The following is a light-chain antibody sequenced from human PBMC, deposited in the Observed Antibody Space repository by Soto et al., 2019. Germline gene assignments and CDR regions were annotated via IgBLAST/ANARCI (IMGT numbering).Light chain of an antibody. CDR1: SSDVGGYNY. V-gene: IGLV2-14*01. J-gene: IGLJ1*01. CDR2: DVS. CDR3: SSYTSSSTLLYV. Sequence: QSALTQPASVSGSPGQSITISCTGTSSDVGGYNYVSRYQQHPGKAPKLMIYDVSNRPSGVSNRFSGSKSGNTASLTISGLQAEDEADYYCSSYTSSSTLLYVFGTGTKLIVL.